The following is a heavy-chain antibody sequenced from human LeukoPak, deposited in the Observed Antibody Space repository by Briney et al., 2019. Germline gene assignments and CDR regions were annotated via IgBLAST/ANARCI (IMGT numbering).Heavy chain of an antibody. D-gene: IGHD3-10*01. CDR1: GGPFSGYY. J-gene: IGHJ4*02. CDR3: AKHYMGSSYNHGLDC. CDR2: INHSGST. Sequence: SETLSLTCAVYGGPFSGYYWSWIRQPPGKGLEWIGEINHSGSTNYNPSLKSRVTISVDTSKSQFSLKRSSVTAADTAVYYCAKHYMGSSYNHGLDCWGQGTLVTVSS. V-gene: IGHV4-34*01.